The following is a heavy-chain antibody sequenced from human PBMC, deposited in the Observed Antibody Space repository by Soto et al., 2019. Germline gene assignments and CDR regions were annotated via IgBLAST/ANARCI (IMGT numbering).Heavy chain of an antibody. D-gene: IGHD3-10*01. CDR2: IYDSGST. CDR1: GGSISSGGYY. CDR3: CARGGTRAYFHH. Sequence: QVQLQESGPGLVKPSQTLSLTCTVSGGSISSGGYYWSWIRQHPGKGLEWIGSIYDSGSTYYNPSLKSRVTXXXXAXXXXXXXKXXXXXAXXTAMYYCARGGTRAYFHHWGQGTLVTVSS. V-gene: IGHV4-31*03. J-gene: IGHJ1*01.